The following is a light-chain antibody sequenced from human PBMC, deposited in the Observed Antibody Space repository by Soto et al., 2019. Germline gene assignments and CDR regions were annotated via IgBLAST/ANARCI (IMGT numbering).Light chain of an antibody. CDR2: GAS. Sequence: EVVLTQSPGTLSLSPGERATLSCRASQSVSSNLAWYQQKPGQAPRLLIYGASTRATSIPARFSGSGSGTEFTLTISSLQPDDFATYHCQQYNSWSGVTFGGGTKVDI. V-gene: IGKV3-15*01. CDR1: QSVSSN. CDR3: QQYNSWSGVT. J-gene: IGKJ4*01.